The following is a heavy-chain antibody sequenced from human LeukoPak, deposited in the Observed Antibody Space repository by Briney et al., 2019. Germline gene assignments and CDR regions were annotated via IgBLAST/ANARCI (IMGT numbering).Heavy chain of an antibody. CDR3: ARDHDSSGYSDY. CDR1: GGSISSGGYY. J-gene: IGHJ4*02. CDR2: IYYSGST. V-gene: IGHV4-61*08. D-gene: IGHD3-22*01. Sequence: PSETLSLTCTVSGGSISSGGYYWSWIRQHPGKGLEWIAYIYYSGSTNYNPSLKSRVTISVDTSKNQFSLKLSSVTAADTAVYYCARDHDSSGYSDYWGQGTLVTVSS.